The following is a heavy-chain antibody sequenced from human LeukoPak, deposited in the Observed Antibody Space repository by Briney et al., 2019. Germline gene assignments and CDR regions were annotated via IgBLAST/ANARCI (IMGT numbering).Heavy chain of an antibody. Sequence: GGSLRLSCPTSGFTFSSHGMHWVRQAPGKGLEWVAVIWSDGSNEYYANSVKGRFTISRDNSKDTLYLEMTSLWAEDTAVYYCARDSRSDDTGGLDVWGKGTTVTVSS. V-gene: IGHV3-33*01. CDR1: GFTFSSHG. CDR2: IWSDGSNE. D-gene: IGHD3-10*01. CDR3: ARDSRSDDTGGLDV. J-gene: IGHJ6*04.